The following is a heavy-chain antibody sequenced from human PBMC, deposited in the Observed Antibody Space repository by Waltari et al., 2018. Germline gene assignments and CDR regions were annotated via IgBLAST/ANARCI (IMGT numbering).Heavy chain of an antibody. CDR3: ARGGGYSYGFNWFDP. Sequence: QVQLQESGPGLVKPSETLSLTCTVSGGSISSYYWSWIRQPPGKGLEWIGYIYYSGSTNSNPALKGRVTRSVDTSKNQFSLKRSCVTAADTAVYYCARGGGYSYGFNWFDPWGQGTLVTVSS. J-gene: IGHJ5*02. CDR1: GGSISSYY. CDR2: IYYSGST. V-gene: IGHV4-59*01. D-gene: IGHD5-18*01.